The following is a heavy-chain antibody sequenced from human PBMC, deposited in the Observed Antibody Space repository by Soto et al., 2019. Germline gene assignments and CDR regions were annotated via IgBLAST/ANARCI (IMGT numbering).Heavy chain of an antibody. Sequence: SETLSLTCTVSGGSISSSSHYWGWIRQPPGKGLEWIGSIYYSGSTYYNPSLKSRVTISVDTSKNQFSLKPSSVTAADTAVYYCARHRGYYDILTGYYTELNFDYWGQGTLVTVSS. D-gene: IGHD3-9*01. J-gene: IGHJ4*02. CDR2: IYYSGST. CDR1: GGSISSSSHY. V-gene: IGHV4-39*01. CDR3: ARHRGYYDILTGYYTELNFDY.